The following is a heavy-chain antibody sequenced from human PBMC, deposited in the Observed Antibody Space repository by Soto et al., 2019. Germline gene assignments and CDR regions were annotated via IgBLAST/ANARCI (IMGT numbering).Heavy chain of an antibody. V-gene: IGHV3-23*01. CDR2: ISGSGGTT. J-gene: IGHJ4*02. CDR1: GFTFSRYA. D-gene: IGHD5-12*01. CDR3: AKDSFSGYDRSPIDY. Sequence: GGSLRLSCAASGFTFSRYAVSWVRQAPGKGLEWVSVISGSGGTTYYADSVKGRFTISRDNSKNTLWLQMTSLRAEDTAVYYCAKDSFSGYDRSPIDYWGQGTLVTVSS.